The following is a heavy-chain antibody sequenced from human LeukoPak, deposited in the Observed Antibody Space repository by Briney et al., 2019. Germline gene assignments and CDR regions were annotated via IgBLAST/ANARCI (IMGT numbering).Heavy chain of an antibody. D-gene: IGHD1-14*01. J-gene: IGHJ5*02. V-gene: IGHV4-59*01. Sequence: SETLSLTCTVSGGSISSYYWSWIRQPPGKGLEWIGYIYYSGSTNYNPSLKSRVTISVDTSKNQFSLKLSSVTAADTAVYYCARLNRAAFDPWSQGTLVTVSS. CDR3: ARLNRAAFDP. CDR2: IYYSGST. CDR1: GGSISSYY.